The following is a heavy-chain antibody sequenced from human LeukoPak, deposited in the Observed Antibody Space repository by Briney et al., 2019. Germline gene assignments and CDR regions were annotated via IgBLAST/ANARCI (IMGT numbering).Heavy chain of an antibody. CDR2: IGGRGGST. Sequence: GGSLRLSCAAAGFTFSSYAMSWVRQAPGKGLEWVSAIGGRGGSTYYAECVKGRFTISRDNSKNTLYLQMNSLRAEHTAVCYCAKDAGGEDGSGYDPFDICGQGTMVPVSS. J-gene: IGHJ3*02. V-gene: IGHV3-23*01. CDR1: GFTFSSYA. CDR3: AKDAGGEDGSGYDPFDI. D-gene: IGHD6-25*01.